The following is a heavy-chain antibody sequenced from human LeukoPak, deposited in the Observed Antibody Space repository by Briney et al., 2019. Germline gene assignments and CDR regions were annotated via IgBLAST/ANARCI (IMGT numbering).Heavy chain of an antibody. CDR3: ARSPLFNYYDSSGYNDY. CDR1: GFTFSSYA. J-gene: IGHJ4*02. Sequence: GGSLRLSCAASGFTFSSYAMSWVRQAPGKGLEWVSAISGSGGSTYYADSVKGRFTISRHNSKNTLYLQMNSLRAEDTAVYYCARSPLFNYYDSSGYNDYWGQGTLVTVSS. V-gene: IGHV3-23*01. CDR2: ISGSGGST. D-gene: IGHD3-22*01.